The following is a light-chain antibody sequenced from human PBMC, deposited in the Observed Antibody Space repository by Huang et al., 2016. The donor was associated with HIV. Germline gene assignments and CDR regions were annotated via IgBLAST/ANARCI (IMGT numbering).Light chain of an antibody. CDR2: DAS. CDR1: QSVSSS. Sequence: EIVMTQSPATLSVSPGERATLSCRASQSVSSSLAWYQQNPGQAPRLLIYDASTRATGIPARFSGSGSGTEFTLTISSLQSEDFAVYYCQQYNNWPPWTFGQGTKVEVK. V-gene: IGKV3-15*01. J-gene: IGKJ1*01. CDR3: QQYNNWPPWT.